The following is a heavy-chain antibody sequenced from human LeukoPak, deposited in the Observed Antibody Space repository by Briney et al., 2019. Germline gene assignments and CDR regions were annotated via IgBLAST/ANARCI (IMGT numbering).Heavy chain of an antibody. CDR2: IPYDGTNK. CDR1: GFTFSSYA. J-gene: IGHJ4*02. Sequence: PGGSLRLSCAASGFTFSSYAMSWVRQAPGKGLEWVALIPYDGTNKYYADSVKGRFTISRDNSKNTLYLQMNSLRAEDTAVYYCAKDLTTTVTTAIDCWGQGTLVTVSS. D-gene: IGHD4-17*01. CDR3: AKDLTTTVTTAIDC. V-gene: IGHV3-30*18.